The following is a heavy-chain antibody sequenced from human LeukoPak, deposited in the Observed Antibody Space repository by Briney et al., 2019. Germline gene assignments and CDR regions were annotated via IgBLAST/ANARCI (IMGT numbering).Heavy chain of an antibody. V-gene: IGHV3-64*01. Sequence: GGSLRLSCAASGFTFSSFAMHWVRQAPGKGLEYVSAISSNGGSTYYANSVKGRFTISRDNSKNRLDPQMGSLRAEDMAVYYCARAENHCSGASCYSRWYFDLWGRGTLVIVSS. CDR3: ARAENHCSGASCYSRWYFDL. CDR1: GFTFSSFA. CDR2: ISSNGGST. D-gene: IGHD2-15*01. J-gene: IGHJ2*01.